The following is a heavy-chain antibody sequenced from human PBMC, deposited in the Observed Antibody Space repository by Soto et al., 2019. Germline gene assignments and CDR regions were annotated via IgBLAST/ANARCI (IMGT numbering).Heavy chain of an antibody. CDR3: AKGGLEGNYGDY. D-gene: IGHD1-7*01. Sequence: QVQLVESGGGVVQPGRSLRLSCAASGFTFSSYGMHWVRQAPGKGLEWVAVISYDGSNKYYADSVKGRFTISRDNSKNTLYLQMNSLRAEDTAVYYCAKGGLEGNYGDYWGQGTLVTVSS. V-gene: IGHV3-30*18. CDR1: GFTFSSYG. J-gene: IGHJ4*02. CDR2: ISYDGSNK.